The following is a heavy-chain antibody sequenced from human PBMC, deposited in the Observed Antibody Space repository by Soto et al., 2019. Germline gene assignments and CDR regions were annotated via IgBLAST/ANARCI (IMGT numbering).Heavy chain of an antibody. CDR1: GFNLKTDW. Sequence: EVQLVESGGGLVQPGGSLRLSCVASGFNLKTDWMSWVRQAPGKGLEWVANIKDDGSEENYVDSVKGRFTISRDNATNYLSLHIASLSVENTAVYYCARHPPCSSGGACYTSLDYWAQGTLVTVSS. J-gene: IGHJ4*02. CDR3: ARHPPCSSGGACYTSLDY. CDR2: IKDDGSEE. V-gene: IGHV3-7*01. D-gene: IGHD2-15*01.